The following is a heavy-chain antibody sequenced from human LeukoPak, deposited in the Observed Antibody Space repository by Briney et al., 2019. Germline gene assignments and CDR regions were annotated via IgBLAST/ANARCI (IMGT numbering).Heavy chain of an antibody. V-gene: IGHV3-7*01. CDR2: TKPDGTAE. CDR1: GFTFRNYW. Sequence: PGGSLRLSCAASGFTFRNYWMGWVRQAPGKWLQWVANTKPDGTAEYYADSVMGRFTTSRDNANNFLYLQMNSLRGEDTAVYYCARDGGLHTNFDYWGQGTPVTVSS. D-gene: IGHD2-15*01. CDR3: ARDGGLHTNFDY. J-gene: IGHJ4*02.